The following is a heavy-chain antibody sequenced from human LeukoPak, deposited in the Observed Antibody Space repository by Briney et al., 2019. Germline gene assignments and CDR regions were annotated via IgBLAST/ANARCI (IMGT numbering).Heavy chain of an antibody. CDR2: ISGSGGST. D-gene: IGHD3-16*01. CDR3: AKDKYSYGPERFIEH. CDR1: GVTFSSFA. J-gene: IGHJ4*02. Sequence: GGSLRLSCEVSGVTFSSFAMSWVRQAPGRGLEWASGISGSGGSTYYADSVKGRFTISRDNSKNTLYLQMNSLRAGDTAVYFCAKDKYSYGPERFIEHWGQGTLVTVSS. V-gene: IGHV3-23*01.